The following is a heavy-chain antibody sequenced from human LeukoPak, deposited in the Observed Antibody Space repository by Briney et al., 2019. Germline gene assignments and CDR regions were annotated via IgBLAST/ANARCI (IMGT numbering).Heavy chain of an antibody. CDR3: ARDTNDAFDI. Sequence: SETLSLICTVSGGSISSYYWSWIRQPPGKGLEWIGYIYYSGSTNYNPSLKSRVTISVDTSKNQFSLKLSSVTAADTAVYYCARDTNDAFDIWGQGTMVTVSS. CDR2: IYYSGST. J-gene: IGHJ3*02. CDR1: GGSISSYY. V-gene: IGHV4-59*01. D-gene: IGHD1-1*01.